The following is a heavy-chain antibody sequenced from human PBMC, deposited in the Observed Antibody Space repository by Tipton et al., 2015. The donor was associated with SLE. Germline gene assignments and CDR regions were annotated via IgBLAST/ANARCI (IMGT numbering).Heavy chain of an antibody. V-gene: IGHV4-34*12. J-gene: IGHJ6*03. CDR2: IIHSGTT. CDR3: ARHYYYYYMDV. CDR1: GGSFSDYY. Sequence: TLSLTCAVYGGSFSDYYWSWIRQPPGKGLEWIGGIIHSGTTNYNPSLKSRVTISVDTSKNQFSLKLSSVTAADTAVYYCARHYYYYYMDVWGTGTTVTVSS.